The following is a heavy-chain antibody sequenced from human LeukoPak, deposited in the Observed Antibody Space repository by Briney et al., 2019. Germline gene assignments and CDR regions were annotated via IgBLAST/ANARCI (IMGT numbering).Heavy chain of an antibody. Sequence: ASVKVSCKTSGYTFSTYAMNWVRQAPGQGLEWMGWINTNTGNPTYAQGFTGRFVFSLDTSVSTAFLQISSLKAEDTAVYYCARDFKSTQLWAGLDVWGQGTTVTVSS. J-gene: IGHJ6*02. D-gene: IGHD5-18*01. CDR3: ARDFKSTQLWAGLDV. V-gene: IGHV7-4-1*02. CDR1: GYTFSTYA. CDR2: INTNTGNP.